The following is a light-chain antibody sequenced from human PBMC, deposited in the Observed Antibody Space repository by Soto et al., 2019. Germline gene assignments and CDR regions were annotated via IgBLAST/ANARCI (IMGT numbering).Light chain of an antibody. J-gene: IGLJ2*01. CDR3: QSYDSRLSGYVV. CDR1: SSNIGAGYD. Sequence: QTVVTQPPSVSGAPGQRVTISCTGSSSNIGAGYDVHWYQQLPGTAPKLLIYGNSNRPSGVPDRFSGSKSGTSASLAITGLQAEDEADYYCQSYDSRLSGYVVFGGGTKLTFL. CDR2: GNS. V-gene: IGLV1-40*01.